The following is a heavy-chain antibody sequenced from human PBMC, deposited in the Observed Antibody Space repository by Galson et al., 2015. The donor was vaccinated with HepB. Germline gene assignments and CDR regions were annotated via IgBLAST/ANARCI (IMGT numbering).Heavy chain of an antibody. CDR1: GFTFSDYY. D-gene: IGHD3-10*01. V-gene: IGHV3-11*06. CDR2: ISSGSSYT. Sequence: SLRLSCAASGFTFSDYYMSWIRQAPGKGLEWVSYISSGSSYTNYADSVKGRFTISRDNAKNSLYLQMNSLRAEDTAVYYCARSKYYYGSGSFESAEYFQHWSQGTLVTVSS. J-gene: IGHJ1*01. CDR3: ARSKYYYGSGSFESAEYFQH.